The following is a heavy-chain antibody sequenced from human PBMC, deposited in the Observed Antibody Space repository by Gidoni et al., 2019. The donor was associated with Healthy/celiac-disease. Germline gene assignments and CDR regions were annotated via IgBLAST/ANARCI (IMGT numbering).Heavy chain of an antibody. CDR1: GFTFSCYA. CDR3: AKEATVTKSLNWFDP. CDR2: ISGSGGST. D-gene: IGHD4-17*01. J-gene: IGHJ5*02. Sequence: VQLLESGGGLVQPGGSLRLSCSASGFTFSCYAMSWVRQATGQGLEWVSAISGSGGSTYYADSVKGRFTISRDNSKNTLYLQMNSLRAEDTAVYYCAKEATVTKSLNWFDPWGQGTLVTVSS. V-gene: IGHV3-23*01.